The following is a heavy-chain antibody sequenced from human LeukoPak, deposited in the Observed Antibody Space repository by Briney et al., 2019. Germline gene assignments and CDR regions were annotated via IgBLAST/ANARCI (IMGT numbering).Heavy chain of an antibody. CDR2: ISPGGGTT. Sequence: GGSLRLSCAVSGFAFGSGAMSWVRQSPARGLEWVASISPGGGTTYYADYVKGRFTISRDNSNNSLFVQMNSLRAEDTAVYYCAKDRREQWLDYHYGMDVWGQGTTVTVSS. J-gene: IGHJ6*02. CDR1: GFAFGSGA. V-gene: IGHV3-23*01. CDR3: AKDRREQWLDYHYGMDV. D-gene: IGHD6-19*01.